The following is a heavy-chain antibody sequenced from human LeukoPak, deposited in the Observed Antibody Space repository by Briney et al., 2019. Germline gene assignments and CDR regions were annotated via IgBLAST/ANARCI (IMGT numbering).Heavy chain of an antibody. CDR3: ARERTGYSSGWGDWYFDL. CDR1: GYSISSGYY. Sequence: SETLSLTCTVSGYSISSGYYWGWIRQPPGKGLEWIGRIYHSGSTYYNPSLKSRVTISVDTSKNQFSLKLSSVTAADTAVYYCARERTGYSSGWGDWYFDLWGRGTLVTVSS. J-gene: IGHJ2*01. D-gene: IGHD6-19*01. V-gene: IGHV4-38-2*02. CDR2: IYHSGST.